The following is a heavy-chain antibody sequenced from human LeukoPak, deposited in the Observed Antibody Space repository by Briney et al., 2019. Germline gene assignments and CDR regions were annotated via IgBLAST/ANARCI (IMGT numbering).Heavy chain of an antibody. V-gene: IGHV3-23*01. D-gene: IGHD3-22*01. CDR3: AKDLRITMIVVVITQGGAFDI. CDR1: GFTFSSYA. J-gene: IGHJ3*02. Sequence: GGSLRLSCAASGFTFSSYAMSWVRQAPGKGLEWVSAISGSGGSTYYADFVKGRFTISRDNSKNTLYLQMNSLRAEDTAVYYCAKDLRITMIVVVITQGGAFDIWGQGTMVTVSS. CDR2: ISGSGGST.